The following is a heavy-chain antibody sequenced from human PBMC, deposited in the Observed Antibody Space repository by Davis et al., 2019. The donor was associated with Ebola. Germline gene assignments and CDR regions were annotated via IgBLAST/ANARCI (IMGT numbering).Heavy chain of an antibody. V-gene: IGHV4-59*11. CDR2: IYYSGST. CDR3: ARGATGIDY. Sequence: PSETLSLTCTVSGGSISSHYWSWIRQPPGKGLEWIGYIYYSGSTNYNPSLKSRVTISVDTSKNQFSLKLSSVTAADTAVYYCARGATGIDYWGQGTLVTVSS. CDR1: GGSISSHY. J-gene: IGHJ4*02. D-gene: IGHD1-26*01.